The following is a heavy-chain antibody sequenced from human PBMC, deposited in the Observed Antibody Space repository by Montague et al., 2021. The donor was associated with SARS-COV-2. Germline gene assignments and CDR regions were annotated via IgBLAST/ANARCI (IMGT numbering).Heavy chain of an antibody. V-gene: IGHV4-4*02. CDR2: VHHSGNT. CDR1: GGSLSTAHC. Sequence: SETLSLTCAVSGGSLSTAHCWTWVRQPPGKGLEWVGEVHHSGNTKYKPSCKGRATISVDKSRNQFSLRLTSVTAADTAIYYCASEGIGRGCLAHWGQGTLVTVSS. J-gene: IGHJ4*02. D-gene: IGHD2-15*01. CDR3: ASEGIGRGCLAH.